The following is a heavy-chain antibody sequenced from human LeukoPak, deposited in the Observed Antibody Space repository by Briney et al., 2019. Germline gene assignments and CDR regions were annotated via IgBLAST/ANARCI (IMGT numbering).Heavy chain of an antibody. J-gene: IGHJ4*02. D-gene: IGHD5-24*01. CDR3: ARDSDGYNPHYFDY. Sequence: PGGSLRLSCAASGFTVSSNYISWVRQAPGRGLEWVSVIFGGGSTYYADSVKGRFTISRDNSRNTLYLQMNSLRAEDTAVYYCARDSDGYNPHYFDYWGQGTLVTVSS. CDR1: GFTVSSNY. CDR2: IFGGGST. V-gene: IGHV3-66*01.